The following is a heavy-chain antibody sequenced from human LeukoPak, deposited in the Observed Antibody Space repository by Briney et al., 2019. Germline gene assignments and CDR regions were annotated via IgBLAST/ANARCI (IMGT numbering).Heavy chain of an antibody. CDR1: GFSFSSYA. CDR3: AAYGSGSYLFGMDV. V-gene: IGHV3-23*01. D-gene: IGHD3-10*01. Sequence: GGSLRLSCAASGFSFSSYAMSWVRQAPGKGLEWVSAISGSGGSTYYADSVKGRFTISRDNSKNTLYLQMNSLRAEDTAVYYCAAYGSGSYLFGMDVWGQGTTVTVSS. CDR2: ISGSGGST. J-gene: IGHJ6*02.